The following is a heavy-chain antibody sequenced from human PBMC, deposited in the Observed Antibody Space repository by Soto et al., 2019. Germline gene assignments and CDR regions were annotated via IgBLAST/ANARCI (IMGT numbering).Heavy chain of an antibody. CDR3: ATGSRVLWFDP. V-gene: IGHV4-31*03. CDR1: GGSISSDGYY. Sequence: QVQLQESGPGLVKPSQTLSLTCTVSGGSISSDGYYWNWIRQHPGKGLEWIGYILHSGNTHYNPSLNNRVTISLDTSKNQVSLLVTSVTAADTAVYYCATGSRVLWFDPWGQGTLVTVSS. D-gene: IGHD1-7*01. J-gene: IGHJ5*02. CDR2: ILHSGNT.